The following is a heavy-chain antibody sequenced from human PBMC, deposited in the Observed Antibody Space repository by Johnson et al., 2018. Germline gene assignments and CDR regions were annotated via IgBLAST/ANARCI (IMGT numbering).Heavy chain of an antibody. CDR2: ISSSSSYI. Sequence: VQLVLSGGVVVKPGGSLRLSCAASGFTFSSYSMNWVRQAPGKGLEWVSSISSSSSYIYYADSVKGRFTISRDNAKNSLYLQMNRLRAEDTAVYYCARERGRWSSAFDIWGQGTMVTVSS. D-gene: IGHD5-24*01. V-gene: IGHV3-21*01. CDR3: ARERGRWSSAFDI. J-gene: IGHJ3*02. CDR1: GFTFSSYS.